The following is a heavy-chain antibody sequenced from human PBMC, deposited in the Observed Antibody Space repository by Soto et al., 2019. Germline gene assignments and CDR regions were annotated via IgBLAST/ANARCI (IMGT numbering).Heavy chain of an antibody. V-gene: IGHV3-33*01. CDR3: ARSGGPPYYYYGMDV. D-gene: IGHD2-15*01. CDR2: IWYDGSNK. Sequence: QVQLVESGGGVVQPGRSLRLSCAASGFTFSSYGMHWVRQAPGKGLEWVAVIWYDGSNKYYADSVKGRFTISRDNSKNTLYLKMNPLRPGNRAVYYCARSGGPPYYYYGMDVGGKGTTFTVSS. J-gene: IGHJ6*04. CDR1: GFTFSSYG.